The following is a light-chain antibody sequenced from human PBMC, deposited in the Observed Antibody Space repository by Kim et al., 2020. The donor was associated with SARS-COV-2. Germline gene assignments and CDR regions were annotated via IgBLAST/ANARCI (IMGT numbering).Light chain of an antibody. CDR3: QVWDSSSDHRV. CDR2: YDS. CDR1: NIGSKS. V-gene: IGLV3-21*04. J-gene: IGLJ3*02. Sequence: PGKTARSTCGGNNIGSKSVHWYQQKPGQAPVLVIYYDSDRPAGIPERFSGSNSGNTATLTISRVEAGDEADYYCQVWDSSSDHRVFGGGTQLTVL.